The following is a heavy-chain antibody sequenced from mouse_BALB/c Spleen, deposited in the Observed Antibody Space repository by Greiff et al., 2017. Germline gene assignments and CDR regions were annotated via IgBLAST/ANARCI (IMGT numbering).Heavy chain of an antibody. CDR1: GFNIKDYY. CDR2: IDPENGDT. CDR3: KFSYYAMDY. Sequence: EVQLQQSEAELVRSGASVKLSCTASGFNIKDYYMHWVKQRPEQGLEWIGWIDPENGDTEYAPKFQGKATMTADTSSNTAYLQLSSLTSEDTAVYYCKFSYYAMDYWGQGTSVTVSS. V-gene: IGHV14-4*02. J-gene: IGHJ4*01.